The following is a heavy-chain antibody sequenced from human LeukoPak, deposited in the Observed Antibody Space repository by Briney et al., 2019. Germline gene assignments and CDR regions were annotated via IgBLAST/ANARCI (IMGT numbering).Heavy chain of an antibody. CDR3: AKAQSGYSDLEY. V-gene: IGHV3-23*01. J-gene: IGHJ4*02. Sequence: GGSLRLSCAASGFTFSSCAMSWVRQAPGKGLEWVSVISGSGGTTYYADSVKGRFTISRDNSKNTLYMQMNSLRAEDTAVYYCAKAQSGYSDLEYWGQGTLVTISS. CDR1: GFTFSSCA. D-gene: IGHD4-17*01. CDR2: ISGSGGTT.